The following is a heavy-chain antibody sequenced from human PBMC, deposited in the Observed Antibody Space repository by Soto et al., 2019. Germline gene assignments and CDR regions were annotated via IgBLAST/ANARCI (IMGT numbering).Heavy chain of an antibody. V-gene: IGHV3-7*01. CDR1: GFSFRDYW. CDR2: IKQDGSEK. D-gene: IGHD1-1*01. CDR3: ARGKDGRRAGTFYFDMDV. Sequence: GGSLRLSCAASGFSFRDYWMTWVRQAPGKGLDWVANIKQDGSEKYYLDSLKGRFTISRDNAKNSVYLLMNSLRAEDTAVYYCARGKDGRRAGTFYFDMDVWGKGTTVTVSS. J-gene: IGHJ6*03.